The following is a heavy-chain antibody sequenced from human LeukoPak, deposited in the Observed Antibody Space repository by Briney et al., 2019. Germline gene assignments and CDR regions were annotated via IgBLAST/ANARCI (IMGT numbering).Heavy chain of an antibody. J-gene: IGHJ4*02. D-gene: IGHD5-18*01. CDR1: GGSISSYY. Sequence: SETLSLTCTVSGGSISSYYWSWIRQPPGKGLEWIGYISYSGSTNYNPSLKSRVTISVDTSKNQFSLKLSSVTAADTAVYYCARGSGGYSYGWGQGTLVTVSS. CDR2: ISYSGST. V-gene: IGHV4-59*01. CDR3: ARGSGGYSYG.